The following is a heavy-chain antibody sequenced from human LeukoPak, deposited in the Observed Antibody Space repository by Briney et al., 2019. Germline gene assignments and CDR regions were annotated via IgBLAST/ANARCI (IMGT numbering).Heavy chain of an antibody. Sequence: GGSLRLSCAVSGFTFSSEAMGWVRQLPGGGLEWVSTISPAGGTTYYADSVKGRFTISRDNSKNTLYLQMNSLRAEDTAVYYCAKDGGLGIAVAGVFDYWGQGTLVTVSS. CDR2: ISPAGGTT. D-gene: IGHD6-19*01. CDR3: AKDGGLGIAVAGVFDY. V-gene: IGHV3-23*01. J-gene: IGHJ4*02. CDR1: GFTFSSEA.